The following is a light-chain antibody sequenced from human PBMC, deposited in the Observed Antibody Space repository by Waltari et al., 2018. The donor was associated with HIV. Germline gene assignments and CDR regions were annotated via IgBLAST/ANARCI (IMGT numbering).Light chain of an antibody. CDR2: PNS. CDR3: AVWDDSLTGRV. V-gene: IGLV1-47*01. Sequence: QSVLTQPPSASGTPGQRVTISCSGSNLNIGRHLLYGYQQFPGSAPKRLLSPNSKRPSGVPDRFPGFKSGTSASLAISGLRSEDEADYYCAVWDDSLTGRVFGGGTKLTVL. CDR1: NLNIGRHL. J-gene: IGLJ3*02.